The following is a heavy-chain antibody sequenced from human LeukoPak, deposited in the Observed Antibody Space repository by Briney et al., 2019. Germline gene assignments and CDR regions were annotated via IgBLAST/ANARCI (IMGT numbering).Heavy chain of an antibody. J-gene: IGHJ4*02. CDR3: AKGSAAGRPYYFDY. CDR2: ISGRGAGT. V-gene: IGHV3-23*01. Sequence: GGSLRLSCVASGFTFSSYAMSWVRQAPGKGLEWVSTISGRGAGTYYADSVKGRFTISKDSSSTILYLQMNSLRAEDAAVYFCAKGSAAGRPYYFDYWGQGTLVTVSS. D-gene: IGHD6-25*01. CDR1: GFTFSSYA.